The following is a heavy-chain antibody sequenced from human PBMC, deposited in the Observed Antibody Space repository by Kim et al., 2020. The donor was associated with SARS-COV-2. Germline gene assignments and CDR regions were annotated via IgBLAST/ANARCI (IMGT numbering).Heavy chain of an antibody. CDR3: AKSRMSGKVGSGMDV. V-gene: IGHV3-23*01. J-gene: IGHJ6*02. CDR2: IGDSEDRT. D-gene: IGHD1-1*01. Sequence: GGSLRLSCEGSGITFSTHPMSWVRQAPGKGLEWVSSIGDSEDRTWYADSVKGRFTISRDDSKNTVFLYLNSLRAEDTALYYCAKSRMSGKVGSGMDVWGQGTTVTVSS. CDR1: GITFSTHP.